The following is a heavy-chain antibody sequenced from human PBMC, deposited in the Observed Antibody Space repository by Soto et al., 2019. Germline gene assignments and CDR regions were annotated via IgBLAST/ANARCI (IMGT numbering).Heavy chain of an antibody. CDR3: ARDQAVRLVSGAHYFDY. V-gene: IGHV1-18*01. J-gene: IGHJ4*02. CDR2: VSPYNGNT. CDR1: GYTFTNFG. D-gene: IGHD6-19*01. Sequence: ASVKVSCKPSGYTFTNFGISWVRQAPGQGLEWLGWVSPYNGNTYSAQSLQGRLTMTTDTLRGTVYMELTGLTVNDTAVYYCARDQAVRLVSGAHYFDYWGRGTLVTVSS.